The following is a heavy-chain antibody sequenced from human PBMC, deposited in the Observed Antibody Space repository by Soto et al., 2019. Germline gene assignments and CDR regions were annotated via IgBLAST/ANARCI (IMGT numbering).Heavy chain of an antibody. Sequence: ASVKVSCKASGYTFTSYGISWVRQAPGQGLEWMGWISAYNGNTNYAQKLQGRVTMTTDTSTSTAYMELRSLRSDDTAVYYCARDGDILTDSRLVGIDVWGQVDTVTVSS. J-gene: IGHJ6*02. D-gene: IGHD3-9*01. CDR2: ISAYNGNT. V-gene: IGHV1-18*01. CDR1: GYTFTSYG. CDR3: ARDGDILTDSRLVGIDV.